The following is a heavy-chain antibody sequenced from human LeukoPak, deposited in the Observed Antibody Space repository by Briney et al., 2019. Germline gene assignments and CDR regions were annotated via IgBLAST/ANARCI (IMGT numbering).Heavy chain of an antibody. J-gene: IGHJ4*02. D-gene: IGHD3-22*01. CDR3: ARDHHNYYDSSGYYYFFDY. CDR1: GGTFSSYA. V-gene: IGHV1-69*13. CDR2: IIPIFGTA. Sequence: ASVKVSCKASGGTFSSYAISWVRQAPGQGLEWMGGIIPIFGTASYAQKFQGRVTITADESTSTAYMELSSLRSEDTAVYYCARDHHNYYDSSGYYYFFDYWGQGTLVTVSS.